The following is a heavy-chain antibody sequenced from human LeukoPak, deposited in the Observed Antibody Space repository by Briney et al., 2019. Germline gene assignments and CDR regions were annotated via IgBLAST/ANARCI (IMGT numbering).Heavy chain of an antibody. V-gene: IGHV4-31*03. CDR2: IYYSGTT. J-gene: IGHJ6*02. CDR3: ARGGYYYYYGMDV. Sequence: SQTLSLTCTVSGGSISSGGYFWSWIRQHPGKGLEWIGYIYYSGTTYYNPSLKSRVTTSMDTSKNQFSLKLSSVTAEDTAVYYCARGGYYYYYGMDVWGQGTTVTVSS. CDR1: GGSISSGGYF.